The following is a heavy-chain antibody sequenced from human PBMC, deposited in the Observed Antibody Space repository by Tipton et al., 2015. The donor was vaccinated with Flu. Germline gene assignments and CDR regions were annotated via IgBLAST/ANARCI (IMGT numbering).Heavy chain of an antibody. V-gene: IGHV4-39*01. CDR1: GVSISSSSYY. Sequence: TLSLTCTVSGVSISSSSYYWGWIRQSPGKGLEWIGNIYYGESTYYSPSLKSRVSMSLDTSKNQVSLKLSSVTAADTAVYYCARQPAIGHYRFYYSYYMDVWGKGTTVTVSS. J-gene: IGHJ6*03. D-gene: IGHD1-14*01. CDR3: ARQPAIGHYRFYYSYYMDV. CDR2: IYYGEST.